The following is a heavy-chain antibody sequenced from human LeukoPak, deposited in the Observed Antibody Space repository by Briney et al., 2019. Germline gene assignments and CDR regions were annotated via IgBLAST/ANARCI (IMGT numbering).Heavy chain of an antibody. D-gene: IGHD6-13*01. V-gene: IGHV3-48*04. Sequence: PGGSLRLSCAGSGFTFSSYSMNWVRQAPGKGLEWVSYISSSSTIYYADSVKGRFTISRDNAKNSLYLQMNSLRAEDTAVYYCARDYYSSSWYGGFDYWGQGTLVTVSS. CDR2: ISSSSTI. CDR3: ARDYYSSSWYGGFDY. J-gene: IGHJ4*02. CDR1: GFTFSSYS.